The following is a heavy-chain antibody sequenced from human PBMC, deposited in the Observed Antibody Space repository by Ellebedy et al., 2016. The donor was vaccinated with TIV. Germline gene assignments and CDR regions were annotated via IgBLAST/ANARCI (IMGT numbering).Heavy chain of an antibody. CDR2: MNPNSGNT. D-gene: IGHD1-26*01. J-gene: IGHJ4*02. Sequence: AASVKVSCKASGYAFTSYDINWVRQAPGHGLEWLGWMNPNSGNTGYAQKFQGRVTMTRNTSIRTAYMELRGLRSDDTAVYYCARVTVGATIFDYWGQGTPVTVSS. V-gene: IGHV1-8*01. CDR1: GYAFTSYD. CDR3: ARVTVGATIFDY.